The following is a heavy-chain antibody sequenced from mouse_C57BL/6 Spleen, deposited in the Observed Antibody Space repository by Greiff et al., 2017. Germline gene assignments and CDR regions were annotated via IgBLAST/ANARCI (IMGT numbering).Heavy chain of an antibody. V-gene: IGHV5-16*01. CDR1: GFTFSDYY. CDR2: INYDGSST. Sequence: EVQLVESEGGLVQPGSSMKLSCTASGFTFSDYYMAWVRQVPEKGLEWVANINYDGSSTYYLDSLKSRFIISRDNAKNILYLQMSSLKSEDTATYYCARDHDGYPYWYFDVWGTGTTVTVSS. D-gene: IGHD2-3*01. J-gene: IGHJ1*03. CDR3: ARDHDGYPYWYFDV.